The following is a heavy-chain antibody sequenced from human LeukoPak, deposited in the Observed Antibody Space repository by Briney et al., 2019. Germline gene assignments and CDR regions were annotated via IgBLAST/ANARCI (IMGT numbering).Heavy chain of an antibody. CDR1: GFTFSSYS. CDR2: ISSSSSYI. CDR3: ARDPWGPQIEDWFAP. Sequence: PGGSLRLSCAASGFTFSSYSMNWVRQAPGKGLEWVSSISSSSSYIYYADSVKGRFTISRDNAKNSLYLQMNSLRAEDTAVYYCARDPWGPQIEDWFAPGGRGTLVTVSS. D-gene: IGHD3-16*01. J-gene: IGHJ5*02. V-gene: IGHV3-21*01.